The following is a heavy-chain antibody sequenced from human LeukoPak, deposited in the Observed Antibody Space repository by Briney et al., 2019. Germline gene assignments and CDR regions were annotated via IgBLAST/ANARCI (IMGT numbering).Heavy chain of an antibody. D-gene: IGHD6-13*01. CDR3: AREAYSSSWYGYYFDY. Sequence: SETLSLTCTVSGGSISSSSYYWGWIRQPPGKGLEWIGSIYYSGSTYYNPSLKSRVTISVDTSKNQFSLKLSSVTAADTAVYYCAREAYSSSWYGYYFDYWGQGTLATVSS. V-gene: IGHV4-39*07. CDR1: GGSISSSSYY. CDR2: IYYSGST. J-gene: IGHJ4*02.